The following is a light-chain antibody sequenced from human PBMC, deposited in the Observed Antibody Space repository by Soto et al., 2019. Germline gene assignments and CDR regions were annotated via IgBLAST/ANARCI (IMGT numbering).Light chain of an antibody. J-gene: IGKJ4*01. V-gene: IGKV3-15*01. CDR1: QSVTSN. CDR2: GAS. CDR3: QLYKFLPLT. Sequence: EVVRTQSPATLSVYPGERATVPCRASQSVTSNLAWYQQKPGQAPRLLIYGASTRATGIPARFSGSGSGTEFTLTISCLQSEDVAVYWCQLYKFLPLTFCGGTKVDIK.